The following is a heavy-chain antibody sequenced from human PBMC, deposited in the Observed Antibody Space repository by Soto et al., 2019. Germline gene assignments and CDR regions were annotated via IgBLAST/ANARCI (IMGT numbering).Heavy chain of an antibody. V-gene: IGHV3-30*03. J-gene: IGHJ4*02. CDR3: ALTRRSSLLEVAGPGFEY. D-gene: IGHD6-19*01. Sequence: QVRLVESGGGVVQPGRSLRLSCAASGFNFGVFGMHWVRQAPGKGLEWLSVLSYEGSEVYYADSVRGRFTISRDNSKNTLLLQMDSVRGDDTGVYYCALTRRSSLLEVAGPGFEYWGQGTLVTVS. CDR2: LSYEGSEV. CDR1: GFNFGVFG.